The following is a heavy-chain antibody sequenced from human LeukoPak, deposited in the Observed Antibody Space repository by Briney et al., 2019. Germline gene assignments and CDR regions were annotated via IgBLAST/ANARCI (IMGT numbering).Heavy chain of an antibody. J-gene: IGHJ3*02. CDR1: GFTFSSYS. D-gene: IGHD6-13*01. V-gene: IGHV3-21*01. CDR2: ISSSSSYI. Sequence: GGSLRLSCAASGFTFSSYSMNWVRQAPGKGLEWVSSISSSSSYIYYADSVKGRFTISRDNAKNSLYLQMNSLRAKDTAVYYCARFIAAANDAFDIWGQGTMVTVSS. CDR3: ARFIAAANDAFDI.